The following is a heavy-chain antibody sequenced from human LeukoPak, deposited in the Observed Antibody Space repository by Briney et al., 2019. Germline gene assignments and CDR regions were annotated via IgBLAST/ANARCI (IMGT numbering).Heavy chain of an antibody. CDR1: GGSISSYY. V-gene: IGHV4-59*01. CDR3: ARINGLGYCSGGSCYWFDP. J-gene: IGHJ5*02. CDR2: IYYSGST. D-gene: IGHD2-15*01. Sequence: SETLSLTCTVSGGSISSYYWSWIRQPPGKGLEWIGYIYYSGSTNYNPSLKSRVTISVDTSKNQFSLKLSSVTAADTAVYYCARINGLGYCSGGSCYWFDPWGQGTLVTVSS.